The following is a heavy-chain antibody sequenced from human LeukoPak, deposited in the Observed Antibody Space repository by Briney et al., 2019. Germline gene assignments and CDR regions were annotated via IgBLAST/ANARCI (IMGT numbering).Heavy chain of an antibody. Sequence: GGSLRLSRAASGFTFSSFAMHWVRQAPGKGLEWVAFIRYDGNSKYYADSVKGRFTVSRDNSKNTLYLQMNSLRDEDTALYYCAKDPSGTYCGDYWGQGTLVTVSS. J-gene: IGHJ4*02. V-gene: IGHV3-30*02. CDR3: AKDPSGTYCGDY. CDR1: GFTFSSFA. CDR2: IRYDGNSK. D-gene: IGHD1-26*01.